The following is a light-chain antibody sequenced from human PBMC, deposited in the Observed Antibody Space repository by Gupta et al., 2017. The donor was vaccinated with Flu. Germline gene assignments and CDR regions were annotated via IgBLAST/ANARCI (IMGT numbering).Light chain of an antibody. CDR2: GVT. CDR1: SSHVGAYIY. Sequence: QCALTPPASVSGSPGQSIHLSCTGSSSHVGAYIYVSLSQAHPRNAPKLLIFGVTNRPSGVPTRFSGSKYGNTASLTISGLQAEDESYYYCNSYRAAVLFGGGTKVSVL. J-gene: IGLJ3*02. CDR3: NSYRAAVL. V-gene: IGLV2-14*03.